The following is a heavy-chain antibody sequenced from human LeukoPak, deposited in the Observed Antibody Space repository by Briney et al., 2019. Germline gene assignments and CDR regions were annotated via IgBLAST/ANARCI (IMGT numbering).Heavy chain of an antibody. V-gene: IGHV3-21*01. Sequence: PGGSLRHSCAASGFTFSSYSMNWVRQAPGKGLEWVSSISSSSSYIYYADSVKGRFTISRDNAKNSLYLQMNSLRAEDTAVYYCAREGGCSSTSCYTVSWGQGTLVTVSS. J-gene: IGHJ5*02. CDR1: GFTFSSYS. CDR3: AREGGCSSTSCYTVS. CDR2: ISSSSSYI. D-gene: IGHD2-2*02.